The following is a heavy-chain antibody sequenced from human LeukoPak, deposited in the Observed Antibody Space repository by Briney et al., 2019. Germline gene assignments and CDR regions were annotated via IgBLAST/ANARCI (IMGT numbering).Heavy chain of an antibody. CDR2: IWNDGSNK. J-gene: IGHJ6*02. D-gene: IGHD3-10*01. V-gene: IGHV3-33*01. Sequence: GSLRLSCAASGFTFSSYGMHWVRQAPGKGLEWVAVIWNDGSNKYYADSVKGRFTISRDTSKNTLFLQMNSLRAEDTAVYYCVRNYGSGIYGYGLEVWGQGTTVTVSS. CDR3: VRNYGSGIYGYGLEV. CDR1: GFTFSSYG.